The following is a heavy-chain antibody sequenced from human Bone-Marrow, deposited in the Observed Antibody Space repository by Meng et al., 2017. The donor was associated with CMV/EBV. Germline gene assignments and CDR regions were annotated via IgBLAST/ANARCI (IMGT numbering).Heavy chain of an antibody. V-gene: IGHV1-69*04. Sequence: SVKVSCKASGGTFSSYTISWVRQAPGQGLEWMGRIIPILGIANYAQKFQGRVTITADKSTSTAYMELSSLRSEDTAVYYCARDGMYCSSTSCHLDPWGQGTLVTVSS. CDR3: ARDGMYCSSTSCHLDP. D-gene: IGHD2-2*01. J-gene: IGHJ5*02. CDR2: IIPILGIA. CDR1: GGTFSSYT.